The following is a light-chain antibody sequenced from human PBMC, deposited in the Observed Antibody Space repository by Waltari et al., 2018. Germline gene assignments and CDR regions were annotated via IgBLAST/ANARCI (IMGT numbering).Light chain of an antibody. CDR3: QQYGSSPRT. CDR1: QSVSSSY. J-gene: IGKJ1*01. V-gene: IGKV3-20*01. Sequence: EIVLTQSPGTLSLSPGERATLSCRASQSVSSSYLAWYQQKPGQAPRLLIYGASSRANGIPDRFSGSGSGTDFTLTISRLEPEGFAVYYCQQYGSSPRTFGQGTKVEIK. CDR2: GAS.